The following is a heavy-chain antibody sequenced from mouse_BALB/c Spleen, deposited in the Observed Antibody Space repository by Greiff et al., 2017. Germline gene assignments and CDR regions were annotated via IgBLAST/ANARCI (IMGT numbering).Heavy chain of an antibody. Sequence: EVKLMESGGGLVKPGGSLKLSCAASGFTFSDYYMYWVRQTPEKRLEWVATISDGGSYTYYPDSVKGRFTISRDNAKNNLYLQMSSLKSEDTAMYYCARDRYDGFDYWGQGTTLTVSS. V-gene: IGHV5-4*02. D-gene: IGHD2-14*01. CDR3: ARDRYDGFDY. J-gene: IGHJ2*01. CDR2: ISDGGSYT. CDR1: GFTFSDYY.